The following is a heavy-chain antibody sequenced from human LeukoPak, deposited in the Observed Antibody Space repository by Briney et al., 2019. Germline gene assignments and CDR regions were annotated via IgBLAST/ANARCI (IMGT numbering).Heavy chain of an antibody. D-gene: IGHD4-17*01. CDR3: ARGGTVTTDY. Sequence: GGSLRLSCAASGFTFSSYEMNWVRQAPGKGLEWVSYISSSSSTIYYADSVKGRFTISRDNAKNSLYLQMNSQRDEDTAVYYCARGGTVTTDYWGQGTLVTVSS. V-gene: IGHV3-48*02. J-gene: IGHJ4*02. CDR1: GFTFSSYE. CDR2: ISSSSSTI.